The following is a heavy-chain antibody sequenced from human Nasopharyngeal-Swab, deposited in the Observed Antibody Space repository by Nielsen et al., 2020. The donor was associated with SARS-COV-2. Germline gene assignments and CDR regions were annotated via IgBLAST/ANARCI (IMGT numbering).Heavy chain of an antibody. V-gene: IGHV3-53*01. CDR2: IYSGGST. CDR1: GFTVSSNY. CDR3: ARDRGEMATIRGYYYYYGMDV. D-gene: IGHD5-24*01. J-gene: IGHJ6*02. Sequence: GGSLRLSCAASGFTVSSNYMSWVRQAPGKGLEWVSVIYSGGSTYYADSVKGRFTISRDNSKNTLYLQMNSLRAEDTAVYYCARDRGEMATIRGYYYYYGMDVWGQGTTVTVSS.